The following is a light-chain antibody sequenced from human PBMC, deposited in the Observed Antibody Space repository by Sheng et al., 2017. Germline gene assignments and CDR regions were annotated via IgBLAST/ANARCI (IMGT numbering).Light chain of an antibody. Sequence: IRMTQSPSSFSASTGDRVTITCRASQGISSYLAWYQQKPGKAPKLLIYDASNLETGVPSRFSGSGSGTDFTFTISSLQPEDIATYYCQQYDNLPFTFGPGTKWISN. CDR3: QQYDNLPFT. CDR1: QGISSY. V-gene: IGKV1-33*01. CDR2: DAS. J-gene: IGKJ3*01.